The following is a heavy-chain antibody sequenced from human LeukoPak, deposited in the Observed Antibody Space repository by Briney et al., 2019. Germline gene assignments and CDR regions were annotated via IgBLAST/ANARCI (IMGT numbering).Heavy chain of an antibody. CDR2: INPNSGGT. J-gene: IGHJ4*02. V-gene: IGHV1-2*02. CDR1: GYTFSDYY. Sequence: ASVKVSCKASGYTFSDYYTHWVRQAPGQGLEWMGWINPNSGGTRYAQQFHGRVTMTRDTSIGTVYMELSTLRSDDTAVYYCARDLSTSSNWEPDYWGPGTLVTVSS. D-gene: IGHD1-14*01. CDR3: ARDLSTSSNWEPDY.